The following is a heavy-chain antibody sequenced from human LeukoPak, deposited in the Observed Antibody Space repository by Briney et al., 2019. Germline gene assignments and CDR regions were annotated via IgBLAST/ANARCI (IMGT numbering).Heavy chain of an antibody. CDR1: GFTFSTYS. V-gene: IGHV3-21*01. CDR2: ISSSSSYI. Sequence: TGGSLRLSCAASGFTFSTYSMNWVRQAPGKGLEWVSSISSSSSYIYYADSVKGRFTISRDNAKNSLYLQMKSLRAEDAAVYYCARDLYCSSTSCSNGYWGQGTLVTVSS. D-gene: IGHD2-2*01. CDR3: ARDLYCSSTSCSNGY. J-gene: IGHJ4*02.